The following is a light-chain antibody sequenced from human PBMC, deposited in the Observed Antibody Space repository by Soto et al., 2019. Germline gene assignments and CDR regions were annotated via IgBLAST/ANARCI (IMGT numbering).Light chain of an antibody. J-gene: IGKJ1*01. V-gene: IGKV1-5*03. CDR3: QHYNRYRWT. CDR2: KVS. Sequence: DIQITQATSTLSASVGDRLTLTCRASQSISTYLAWYEQKPGKAPKLLIYKVSSLASGAPSRCSCSGACPECTRTISSLQPDDVATDDCQHYNRYRWTFGQGTKVDIK. CDR1: QSISTY.